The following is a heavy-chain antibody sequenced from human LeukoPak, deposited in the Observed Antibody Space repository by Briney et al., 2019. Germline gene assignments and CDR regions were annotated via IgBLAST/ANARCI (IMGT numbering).Heavy chain of an antibody. CDR1: GFTFSSYG. V-gene: IGHV3-30*03. J-gene: IGHJ6*02. CDR2: ISYDGSNK. CDR3: ARGHYGLDV. Sequence: GRSLRLSCAASGFTFSSYGMHWVRQAPGKGLEWVAVISYDGSNKYYADSVKGRFTISRDNAKNVLYLQMNNLRVEDTAVYYCARGHYGLDVWGQGTTVTVSS.